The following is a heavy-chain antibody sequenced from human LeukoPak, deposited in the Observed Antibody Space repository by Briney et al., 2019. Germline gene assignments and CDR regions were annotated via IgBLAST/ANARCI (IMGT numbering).Heavy chain of an antibody. J-gene: IGHJ4*02. Sequence: GGSLRLSCAASGFTVSGNYLSWVRQAPGKGLEWLSVIHRGGNTYYADSAKGRFTISRDSSKNTVFLQMDSLRAEDTAVYYCARDPGYGLGVDYGDYWGQGTLVTVSS. CDR1: GFTVSGNY. CDR2: IHRGGNT. D-gene: IGHD3-10*01. CDR3: ARDPGYGLGVDYGDY. V-gene: IGHV3-66*01.